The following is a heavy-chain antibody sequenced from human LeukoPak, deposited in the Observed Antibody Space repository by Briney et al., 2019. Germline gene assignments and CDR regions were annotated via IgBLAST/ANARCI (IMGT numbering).Heavy chain of an antibody. CDR1: GGTFSSYA. J-gene: IGHJ5*02. D-gene: IGHD1-7*01. Sequence: ASVKVSCKASGGTFSSYAISWVRQAPGQGLEWMGGIIPIFGTANYAQKFQGRVTITTDESTSTAYMELSRLRSDDTAVYYCARAILTGTTFRFDPWGQGTLVTVSS. CDR2: IIPIFGTA. V-gene: IGHV1-69*05. CDR3: ARAILTGTTFRFDP.